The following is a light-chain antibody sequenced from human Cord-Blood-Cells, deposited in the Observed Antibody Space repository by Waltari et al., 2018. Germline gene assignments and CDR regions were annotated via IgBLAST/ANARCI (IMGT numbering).Light chain of an antibody. CDR2: SNN. J-gene: IGLJ2*01. CDR3: AAWDDSLNGVV. Sequence: QSVLTPPPSASGTPGQRVTISCSGSSSNIGRNTVNWYQQLPGTAPKLLIYSNNQRPSRVPDRFSGSKSGTSASLAISGLQSEDEADYYCAAWDDSLNGVVFGGGTKLTVL. V-gene: IGLV1-44*01. CDR1: SSNIGRNT.